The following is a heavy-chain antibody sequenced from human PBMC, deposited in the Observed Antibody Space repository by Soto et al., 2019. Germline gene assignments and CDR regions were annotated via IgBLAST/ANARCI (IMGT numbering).Heavy chain of an antibody. CDR2: IYYSGST. J-gene: IGHJ6*02. Sequence: SETLSLTCTVSGGSISSGGYYWIWIRQHPGKGLEWIGYIYYSGSTYYNPSLKSRVTISVDTSKNQFSLKLSSVTAADTAVYYCARAHYGDYGYGMDVWGQGTTVTVSS. CDR1: GGSISSGGYY. D-gene: IGHD4-17*01. CDR3: ARAHYGDYGYGMDV. V-gene: IGHV4-31*03.